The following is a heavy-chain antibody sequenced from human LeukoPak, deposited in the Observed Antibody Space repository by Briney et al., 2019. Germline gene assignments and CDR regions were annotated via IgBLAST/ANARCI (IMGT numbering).Heavy chain of an antibody. CDR1: GFTVSSHY. V-gene: IGHV3-66*01. D-gene: IGHD2-2*01. Sequence: GGSLRLSCAASGFTVSSHYMSWVRQAPGKGLEWVSVIYKDGSTYYAEFVKGRFTISRDSSKNTLFLQMISLRAEDTAVYYCARGGVRDCNSTSCYHDWGQGTLVTVSS. CDR3: ARGGVRDCNSTSCYHD. J-gene: IGHJ4*02. CDR2: IYKDGST.